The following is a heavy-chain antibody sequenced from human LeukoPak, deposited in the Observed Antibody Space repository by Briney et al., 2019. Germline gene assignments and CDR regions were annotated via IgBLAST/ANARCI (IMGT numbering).Heavy chain of an antibody. J-gene: IGHJ4*02. Sequence: GGSLRLSCTGSGFTFKNYWMAWVRQAPGKGLEWVANIRHDGSARYYGESVKGRFTISRDDAKNSLFLQMNSLRVDDTALYYCARDNSGFDAWGQGTLVTVSS. CDR1: GFTFKNYW. CDR3: ARDNSGFDA. V-gene: IGHV3-7*01. D-gene: IGHD6-19*01. CDR2: IRHDGSAR.